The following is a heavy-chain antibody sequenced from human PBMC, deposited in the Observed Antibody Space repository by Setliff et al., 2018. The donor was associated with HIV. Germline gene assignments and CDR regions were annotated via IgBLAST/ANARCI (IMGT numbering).Heavy chain of an antibody. CDR1: GFTFGAHS. D-gene: IGHD3-22*01. V-gene: IGHV3-21*01. J-gene: IGHJ3*02. CDR2: ISGNSAYI. CDR3: VRDVNLGYYDSAGYYRGHDAFDI. Sequence: GGSLRLSCSASGFTFGAHSMNWVRQAPGRGLEWVSSISGNSAYIYYADSLRGRLTISRDDAKNSLYLQMNSLRAEDTAVYYCVRDVNLGYYDSAGYYRGHDAFDIWGQGTTVTVSS.